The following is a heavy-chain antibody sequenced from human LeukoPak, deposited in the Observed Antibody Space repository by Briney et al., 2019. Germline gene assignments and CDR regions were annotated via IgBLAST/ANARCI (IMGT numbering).Heavy chain of an antibody. CDR2: ISSSSGYI. D-gene: IGHD2-21*02. Sequence: GGSLRLSCAASGFTFSSYSMNWVRQAPGRGLEWVSSISSSSGYIYYADSVKGRFTISRDNAKNSLYLQMNSLRAEDTAVYYCARDHDIVVVTAILDYWGQGTLVTVSS. V-gene: IGHV3-21*01. CDR1: GFTFSSYS. J-gene: IGHJ4*02. CDR3: ARDHDIVVVTAILDY.